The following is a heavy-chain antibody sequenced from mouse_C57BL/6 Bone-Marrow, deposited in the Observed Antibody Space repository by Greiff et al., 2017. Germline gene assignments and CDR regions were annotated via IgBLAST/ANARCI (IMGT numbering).Heavy chain of an antibody. V-gene: IGHV2-2*01. CDR3: ARNSPFYYDYDGMDY. J-gene: IGHJ4*01. Sequence: QVQLKESGPGLVQPSQSLSITRTVSGFPLTSYGVHWVRQSPGKGLEWLGVVWSGGSTDYNAAFISRLSISKYNTKSQVYFKMNSLQADDTAIYYCARNSPFYYDYDGMDYWGQGTSVTVSS. D-gene: IGHD2-1*01. CDR1: GFPLTSYG. CDR2: VWSGGST.